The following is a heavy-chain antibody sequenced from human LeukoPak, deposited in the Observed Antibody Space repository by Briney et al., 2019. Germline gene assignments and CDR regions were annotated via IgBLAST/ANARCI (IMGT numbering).Heavy chain of an antibody. Sequence: GGSLRLSCVVSGSMFRNYWMSWLRQAPGKGLEWVAFISYDGNNQYYADSVKGRFTISRDNSKNTLYLQMNNLRAEDTALYYCARVGSRYCSGANCYDGFWGQGTLVSVSS. CDR1: GSMFRNYW. CDR3: ARVGSRYCSGANCYDGF. V-gene: IGHV3-30-3*01. CDR2: ISYDGNNQ. D-gene: IGHD2-15*01. J-gene: IGHJ4*02.